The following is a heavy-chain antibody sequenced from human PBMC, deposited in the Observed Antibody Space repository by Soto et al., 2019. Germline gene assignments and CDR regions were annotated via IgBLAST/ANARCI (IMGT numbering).Heavy chain of an antibody. CDR3: ASVILSIAAFDAFDI. J-gene: IGHJ3*02. V-gene: IGHV1-8*01. CDR1: GYTFTSYD. D-gene: IGHD6-6*01. Sequence: ASVKVSCKASGYTFTSYDINWVRQATGQGLEWMGWMNPNSGNTGYAQKFQGRVTMTRNTSISTAYMELGSLRSEDTAVYYCASVILSIAAFDAFDIWGQGTMVTVSS. CDR2: MNPNSGNT.